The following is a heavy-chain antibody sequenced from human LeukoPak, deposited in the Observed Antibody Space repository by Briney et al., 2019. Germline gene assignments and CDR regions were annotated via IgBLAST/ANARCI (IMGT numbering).Heavy chain of an antibody. V-gene: IGHV3-23*01. CDR2: ISGSGGST. D-gene: IGHD3-22*01. Sequence: GGSLRLSCAASGFTFSSYGMSWVRQAPGKGLEWVSAISGSGGSTYYADSVKGRFTISRDNSKNTLYLQMNSLRAEDTAVYYCGRSQNYNDSSGYSYWGQGTLVTVSS. CDR1: GFTFSSYG. CDR3: GRSQNYNDSSGYSY. J-gene: IGHJ4*02.